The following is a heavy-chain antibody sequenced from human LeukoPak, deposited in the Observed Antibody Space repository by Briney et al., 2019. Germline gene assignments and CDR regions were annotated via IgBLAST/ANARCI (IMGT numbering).Heavy chain of an antibody. CDR1: GYTFTSYG. CDR3: ARGGQDDVDGNYDYVWGSPHDY. V-gene: IGHV1-18*01. CDR2: ISAYNGNT. J-gene: IGHJ4*02. Sequence: ASVKVSCKASGYTFTSYGISWLRQAPGQGLEWMGWISAYNGNTNYAQKLQRRVTMTTDTSTSTAYMELRSLRADDTAVYYCARGGQDDVDGNYDYVWGSPHDYWGQGTLVTVSS. D-gene: IGHD3-16*01.